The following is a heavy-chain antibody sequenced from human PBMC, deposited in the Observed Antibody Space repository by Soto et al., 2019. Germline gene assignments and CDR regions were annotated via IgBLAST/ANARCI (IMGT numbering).Heavy chain of an antibody. J-gene: IGHJ4*02. Sequence: GGSLRLSCSASGFTFSIYAMHWVRQAPGKGLEYVSSISTNGGNTHYADSVKGRFTISGDNSKNTHYLQMSNLRAEDTAVYYCVKGEYYYDSAAYYPFDHWGQGTLLTVSS. V-gene: IGHV3-64D*06. CDR2: ISTNGGNT. CDR3: VKGEYYYDSAAYYPFDH. CDR1: GFTFSIYA. D-gene: IGHD3-22*01.